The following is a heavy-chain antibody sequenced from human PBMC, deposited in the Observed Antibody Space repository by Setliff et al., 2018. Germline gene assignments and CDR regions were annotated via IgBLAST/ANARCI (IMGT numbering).Heavy chain of an antibody. Sequence: GGSLRLSCAASGFTFSSYAMSWVRQAPGKGLEWVSAISGSGGSTYYADSVKGRLTISRDNSKNTLYLQMNSLRAEDTAVYYCAKNRYDSSGSLSTPFDYWGQGTLVTVSS. V-gene: IGHV3-23*01. CDR3: AKNRYDSSGSLSTPFDY. J-gene: IGHJ4*02. D-gene: IGHD3-22*01. CDR1: GFTFSSYA. CDR2: ISGSGGST.